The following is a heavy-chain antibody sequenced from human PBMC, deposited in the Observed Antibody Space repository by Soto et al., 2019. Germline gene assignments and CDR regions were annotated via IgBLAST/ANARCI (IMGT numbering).Heavy chain of an antibody. V-gene: IGHV1-18*01. J-gene: IGHJ5*02. D-gene: IGHD2-15*01. CDR3: ARETSDRGIVVVVAATEKNWFDP. Sequence: DSVKVSCKASGCTFPSFGISWVRQAPGQRLEWMGWISAYNGNTNYAQKLQGRVTMTTDTSTSTAYMELRSLRSDDTAVYYCARETSDRGIVVVVAATEKNWFDPWGQGTLVTVSS. CDR1: GCTFPSFG. CDR2: ISAYNGNT.